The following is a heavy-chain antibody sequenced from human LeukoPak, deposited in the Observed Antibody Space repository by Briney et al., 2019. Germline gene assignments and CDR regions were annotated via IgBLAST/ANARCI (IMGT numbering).Heavy chain of an antibody. Sequence: GESLKISCKGSGYSFISYWIGWVRQMPGKGLEWMGIIYPGDSDTRYSPSFQGQVTISADKSISTAYLQWSSLKASDTAMYYCARSYGLGAYYYYMDVWGKGTTVTVSS. D-gene: IGHD1-26*01. V-gene: IGHV5-51*01. CDR3: ARSYGLGAYYYYMDV. J-gene: IGHJ6*03. CDR2: IYPGDSDT. CDR1: GYSFISYW.